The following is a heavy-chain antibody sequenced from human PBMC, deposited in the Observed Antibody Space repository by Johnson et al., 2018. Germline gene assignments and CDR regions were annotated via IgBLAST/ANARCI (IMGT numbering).Heavy chain of an antibody. V-gene: IGHV4-59*01. J-gene: IGHJ3*02. CDR1: GGSMSGFF. Sequence: VQLVQSGPGLVKPSETLSLTCTVSGGSMSGFFWSWIRQPPAKGLEWIGYIYYSGTTNYNPSLKSRVTISVDTSKNQFSLKLNSVTAADTAVYYCARRAVMGGAFDIWGQGTMVTISS. D-gene: IGHD2-21*01. CDR3: ARRAVMGGAFDI. CDR2: IYYSGTT.